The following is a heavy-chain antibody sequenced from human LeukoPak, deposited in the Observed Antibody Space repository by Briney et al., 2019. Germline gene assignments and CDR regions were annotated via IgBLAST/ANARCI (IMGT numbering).Heavy chain of an antibody. D-gene: IGHD4-23*01. CDR1: GFTFSSYS. CDR3: VRNGGNSDFDY. V-gene: IGHV3-21*01. CDR2: ISSSGTYI. Sequence: GGSLRRSCAASGFTFSSYSMNWVRQAPGKGLEWVSFISSSGTYIYYADSMKGRFTISRDNAKNSLYLQMNSLRAEDTAVYYCVRNGGNSDFDYWGQGTLVTVSS. J-gene: IGHJ4*02.